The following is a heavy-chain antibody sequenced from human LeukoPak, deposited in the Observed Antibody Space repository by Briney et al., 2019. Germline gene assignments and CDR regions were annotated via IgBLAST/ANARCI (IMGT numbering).Heavy chain of an antibody. CDR3: ARVADSSGYSTDF. D-gene: IGHD3-22*01. J-gene: IGHJ4*02. CDR1: GFTFSNYP. CDR2: ISDDGADK. Sequence: GGSLRLSCAASGFTFSNYPMHWVRQAPGKGLEWVAVISDDGADKHYADSVKGRFTISRDNSKNTVYLEMNSLTVEDPAVYYCARVADSSGYSTDFWGQGTLVTVSS. V-gene: IGHV3-30-3*01.